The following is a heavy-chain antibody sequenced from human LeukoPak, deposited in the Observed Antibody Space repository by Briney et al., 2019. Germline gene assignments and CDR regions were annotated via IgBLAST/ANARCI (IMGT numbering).Heavy chain of an antibody. Sequence: GGSLRLSCAASGFTFSSYAMHWVRQAPGKGLEWVAVISYDGSNKYYADSVKGRFTISRDNSKNTLYLQMNSLRAEDTAVYYCATSTSCYGCYYYMDVWGKGTTVTVSS. CDR3: ATSTSCYGCYYYMDV. V-gene: IGHV3-30*04. J-gene: IGHJ6*03. D-gene: IGHD2-2*01. CDR1: GFTFSSYA. CDR2: ISYDGSNK.